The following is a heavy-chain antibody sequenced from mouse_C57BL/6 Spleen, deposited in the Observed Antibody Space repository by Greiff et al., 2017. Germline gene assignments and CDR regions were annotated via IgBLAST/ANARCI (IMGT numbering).Heavy chain of an antibody. Sequence: VQLQESGTELVQPGASVKLSCKASGYTFTSYWMHWVQQRPGQGLEWIGNIKPSNGGTNYNEKCKSKATLTVDKSSSTAYMQISSLTSEDSAVYYCARDAFITTVAYFDYWGQGTTLTVSS. D-gene: IGHD1-1*01. J-gene: IGHJ2*01. CDR3: ARDAFITTVAYFDY. CDR1: GYTFTSYW. V-gene: IGHV1-53*01. CDR2: IKPSNGGT.